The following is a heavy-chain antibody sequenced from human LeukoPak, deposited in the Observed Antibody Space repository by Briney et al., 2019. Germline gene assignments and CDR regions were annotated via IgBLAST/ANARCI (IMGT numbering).Heavy chain of an antibody. Sequence: PSETLSLTCTVSGGSNSSYYWSWIRQPPGKGLEWIGYIYYSGSTNYNPSLKSRVTISVDTSKNQFSLKLSSVTAADTAVYYCAGLLGYCSGGSCYTYYFDYWGQGTLVTVSS. D-gene: IGHD2-15*01. CDR2: IYYSGST. J-gene: IGHJ4*02. CDR1: GGSNSSYY. CDR3: AGLLGYCSGGSCYTYYFDY. V-gene: IGHV4-59*08.